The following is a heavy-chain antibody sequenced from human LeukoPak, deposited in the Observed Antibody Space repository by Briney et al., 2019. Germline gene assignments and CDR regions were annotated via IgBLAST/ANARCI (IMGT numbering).Heavy chain of an antibody. Sequence: PGGSLRLSCAASGFTFSSYSMNWVRQAPGKGLEWVSYISSSSSTIYYADSVKGRFTISRDNAKNSLYLQMNSLRAEDTAVYYCASDIPALEFDYWGQGTLVTVSS. CDR3: ASDIPALEFDY. D-gene: IGHD2-2*02. V-gene: IGHV3-48*01. CDR1: GFTFSSYS. CDR2: ISSSSSTI. J-gene: IGHJ4*02.